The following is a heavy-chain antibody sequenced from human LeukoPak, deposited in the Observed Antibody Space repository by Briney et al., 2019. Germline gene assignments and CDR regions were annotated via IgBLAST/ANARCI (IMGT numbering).Heavy chain of an antibody. V-gene: IGHV3-7*01. Sequence: GGSLRLSCAASGFTFSDYWISWVRQAPGKGLEWVANIKQDGSEKYYVDSVKGRFTISRDNAKNSLYLQMNSLRAEDTAVYYCARDFHPWATDGDYRLLNYWGQGTLVTVSS. CDR1: GFTFSDYW. D-gene: IGHD4-17*01. CDR2: IKQDGSEK. J-gene: IGHJ4*02. CDR3: ARDFHPWATDGDYRLLNY.